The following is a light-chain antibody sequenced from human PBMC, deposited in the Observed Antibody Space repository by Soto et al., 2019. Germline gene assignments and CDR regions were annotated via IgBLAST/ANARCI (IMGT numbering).Light chain of an antibody. V-gene: IGKV2-29*01. CDR3: QQYEAVVT. Sequence: DVVMTQTPLSLSVAPGQPASISCKSSQSLLHITGETFLFWYLQKPGQSPQLLIYEVSTRVSGVPDRFSGSGSGTDFTLEISRVETDDVAVYYCQQYEAVVTFGQGTKVDIK. CDR2: EVS. J-gene: IGKJ1*01. CDR1: QSLLHITGETF.